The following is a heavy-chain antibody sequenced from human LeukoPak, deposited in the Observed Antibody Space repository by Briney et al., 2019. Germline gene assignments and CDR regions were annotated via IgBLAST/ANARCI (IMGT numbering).Heavy chain of an antibody. CDR1: GFTFTSSA. D-gene: IGHD1-26*01. J-gene: IGHJ3*02. CDR2: IVVGSGNT. V-gene: IGHV1-58*01. Sequence: ASVKVSCKASGFTFTSSAVQWVRQARGQRLEWIGWIVVGSGNTNYAQKFQERVTITRDMSTSTAYMELSSLRSEDTAVYYCATAPIHEWELLLGAFDIWGQGTMVTVSS. CDR3: ATAPIHEWELLLGAFDI.